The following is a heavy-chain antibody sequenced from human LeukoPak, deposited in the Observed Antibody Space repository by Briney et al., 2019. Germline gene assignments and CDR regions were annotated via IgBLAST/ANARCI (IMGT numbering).Heavy chain of an antibody. Sequence: SETLSLTCAVSGYSISSGYYWGWIRQPPGKGLEWIGSIYHSGSTYYNPSLKSRVTISVDTSKNQFSLKLSSVTAADTAVYYCARPFDYWGQGILVTVSS. V-gene: IGHV4-38-2*01. CDR3: ARPFDY. CDR2: IYHSGST. CDR1: GYSISSGYY. J-gene: IGHJ4*02.